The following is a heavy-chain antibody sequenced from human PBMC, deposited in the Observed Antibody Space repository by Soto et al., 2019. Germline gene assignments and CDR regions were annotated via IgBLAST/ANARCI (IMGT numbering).Heavy chain of an antibody. D-gene: IGHD3-3*01. CDR2: IYYSGST. CDR3: ARITISVLEWLLISGPNREGYFDY. V-gene: IGHV4-39*01. J-gene: IGHJ4*02. Sequence: PSETLSLTCTVAGGSISSRSYYWGWIRQPPGKGLEWIGSIYYSGSTYYNPSLKSRVTISVDTSKNQFSLKLSSVTAADTAVYYCARITISVLEWLLISGPNREGYFDYWGQGTLVIVSS. CDR1: GGSISSRSYY.